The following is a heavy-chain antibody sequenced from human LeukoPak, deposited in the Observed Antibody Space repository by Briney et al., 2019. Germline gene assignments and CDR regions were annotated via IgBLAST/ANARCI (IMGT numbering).Heavy chain of an antibody. Sequence: PGGSLRLSCAASGFIFSSYWMSWVRQAPGKGLEWVANIKKDGSEKYYVDSVKGRFTISRDNAKTSLYLQMNSLRAEDTAVYYCARDGFNWNVVFDNWGQGALVTVSS. CDR2: IKKDGSEK. V-gene: IGHV3-7*01. J-gene: IGHJ4*02. CDR3: ARDGFNWNVVFDN. CDR1: GFIFSSYW. D-gene: IGHD1-1*01.